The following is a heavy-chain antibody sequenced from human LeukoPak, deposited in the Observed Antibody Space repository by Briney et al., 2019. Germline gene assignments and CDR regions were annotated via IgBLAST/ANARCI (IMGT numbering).Heavy chain of an antibody. J-gene: IGHJ4*02. V-gene: IGHV4-34*01. Sequence: PSVTLSFTSAVYGGSFCGYYWSWLPQPPGMGLEWIVKIKHSESTNYHQSLSSRANISVNTSKRQFSMKVSSVTAADTAVCYCARGFSVVVAATLGPRSHFDYWGQGTLVTVSS. CDR3: ARGFSVVVAATLGPRSHFDY. D-gene: IGHD2-15*01. CDR2: IKHSEST. CDR1: GGSFCGYY.